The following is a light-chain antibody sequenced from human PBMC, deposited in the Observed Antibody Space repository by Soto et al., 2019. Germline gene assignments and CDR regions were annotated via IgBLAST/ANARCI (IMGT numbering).Light chain of an antibody. CDR3: HQSYETPHT. V-gene: IGKV1-39*01. CDR2: GAS. Sequence: DIQMTQSPSSLSASVGDRVTISCRASQTISSYLNWYQKKPGNAPKLLIFGASSLHGGVPSRFSGRGSGTEFTLTITDLQPEDFATYYCHQSYETPHTFVGGTKVEI. J-gene: IGKJ4*01. CDR1: QTISSY.